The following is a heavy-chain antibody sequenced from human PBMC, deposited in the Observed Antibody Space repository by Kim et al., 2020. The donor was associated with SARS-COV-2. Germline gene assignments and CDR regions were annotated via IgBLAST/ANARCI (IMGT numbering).Heavy chain of an antibody. J-gene: IGHJ6*02. V-gene: IGHV1-18*01. D-gene: IGHD4-17*01. CDR3: ARDLKTYGKDGYYYYVMDV. CDR1: GYTFTSYG. Sequence: ASVKVSCKASGYTFTSYGISWVRQAPGQGLEWMGWISAYNGNTNYAQKLQGRVTMTTDTSTSTAYMELRSLRSDDTAVYYCARDLKTYGKDGYYYYVMDVWGQGTTVTVSS. CDR2: ISAYNGNT.